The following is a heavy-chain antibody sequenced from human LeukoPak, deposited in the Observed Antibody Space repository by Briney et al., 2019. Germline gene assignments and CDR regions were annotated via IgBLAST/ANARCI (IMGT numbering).Heavy chain of an antibody. CDR3: ARDEGRGYCSGGSCYRPYYYYYYYMDV. D-gene: IGHD2-15*01. CDR1: GGTFSSYA. Sequence: GASVKVSCKASGGTFSSYAISWVRQAPGQGLEWMGGIIPIFGTANYAQKFQGRVTITADESTSTAYMELSSLRSEDTAAYYCARDEGRGYCSGGSCYRPYYYYYYYMDVWGKGTTVTVSS. V-gene: IGHV1-69*13. J-gene: IGHJ6*03. CDR2: IIPIFGTA.